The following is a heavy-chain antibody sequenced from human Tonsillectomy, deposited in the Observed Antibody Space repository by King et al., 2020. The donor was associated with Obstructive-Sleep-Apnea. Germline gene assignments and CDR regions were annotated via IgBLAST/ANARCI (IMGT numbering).Heavy chain of an antibody. CDR1: GGSISSGGYY. CDR2: IYYSGSA. J-gene: IGHJ4*02. D-gene: IGHD4-17*01. CDR3: ARERAYGDAPFDY. V-gene: IGHV4-31*03. Sequence: VQLQESGTGLVKPSQTLSLTCTVSGGSISSGGYYWSWIRQHPGKGLEWIGYIYYSGSAYYNPSLKSRVTISVDTSKKQFSLKLSSVTAADTAVYYCARERAYGDAPFDYGGQGTLVTVSS.